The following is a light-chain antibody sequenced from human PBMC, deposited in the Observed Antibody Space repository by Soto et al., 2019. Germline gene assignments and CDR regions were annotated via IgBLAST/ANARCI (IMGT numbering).Light chain of an antibody. J-gene: IGLJ1*01. CDR2: EVS. CDR1: SSDIGAYNS. Sequence: QSALTQPASVSGSPGQSITSSCTGTSSDIGAYNSVSWYQQHPGKAPKLMIYEVSNRPSGVSNRFSASKSGNTASLTISGLQAEDEADYYCSSRTTSNPYVFGTGTKLTVL. V-gene: IGLV2-14*01. CDR3: SSRTTSNPYV.